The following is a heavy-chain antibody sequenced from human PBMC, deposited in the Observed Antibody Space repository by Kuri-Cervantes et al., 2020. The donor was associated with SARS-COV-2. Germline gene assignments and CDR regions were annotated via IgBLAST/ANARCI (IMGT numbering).Heavy chain of an antibody. Sequence: ASVKFSCKASGYTFTSYGISWVRQAPGQGLEWMGWISAYNGNTNYAQKLQGRVTITRDTSASTAYTELSSLRSEDTAVYYCARAPSIAAAGTYGYWGQGTLVTVSS. CDR1: GYTFTSYG. D-gene: IGHD6-13*01. CDR2: ISAYNGNT. J-gene: IGHJ4*02. V-gene: IGHV1-18*01. CDR3: ARAPSIAAAGTYGY.